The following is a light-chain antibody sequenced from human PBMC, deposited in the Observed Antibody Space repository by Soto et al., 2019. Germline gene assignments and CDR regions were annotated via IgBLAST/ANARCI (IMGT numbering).Light chain of an antibody. J-gene: IGLJ1*01. V-gene: IGLV2-8*01. CDR1: SSDVGGYNY. CDR2: EVS. CDR3: SSYAGSKDYV. Sequence: QSVLTQPSSASGSPGQSVTISCTGTSSDVGGYNYVSWYQQHPGKAPKLMIYEVSKRPSGVPDRFSGSKSGNTASLTVSGLQAEDEADYHCSSYAGSKDYVFGTGTKVTVL.